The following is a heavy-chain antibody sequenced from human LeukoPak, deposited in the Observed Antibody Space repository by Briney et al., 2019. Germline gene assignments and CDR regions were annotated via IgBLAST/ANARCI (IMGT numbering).Heavy chain of an antibody. V-gene: IGHV6-1*01. Sequence: SQTLSLTCAISGDSVSSNSVAWNWLRKSPSRGLVCLGRTYYRSKWYSDYAVSVKSRITINPDTSKNQFSLQLNSVTPEDTAVYYCARARWVAGIVSFDYWGQGTLVTVSS. CDR1: GDSVSSNSVA. CDR2: TYYRSKWYS. D-gene: IGHD6-19*01. CDR3: ARARWVAGIVSFDY. J-gene: IGHJ4*02.